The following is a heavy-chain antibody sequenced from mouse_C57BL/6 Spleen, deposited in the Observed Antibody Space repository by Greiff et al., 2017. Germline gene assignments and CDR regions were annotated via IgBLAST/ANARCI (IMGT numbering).Heavy chain of an antibody. D-gene: IGHD2-1*01. CDR1: GFTFSDYY. CDR2: ISNGGGST. V-gene: IGHV5-12*01. CDR3: ARPDDYGNYGYYAMDY. J-gene: IGHJ4*01. Sequence: DVKLVESGGGLVQPGGSLKLSCAASGFTFSDYYMYWVRQTPEKRLEWVAYISNGGGSTYYPDTVQGRFTISRDNAKNTLYLQMSRLKSEDTAMYYCARPDDYGNYGYYAMDYWGQGTSVTVSS.